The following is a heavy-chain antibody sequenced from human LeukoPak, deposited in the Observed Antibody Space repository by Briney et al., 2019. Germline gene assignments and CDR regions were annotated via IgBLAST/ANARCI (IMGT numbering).Heavy chain of an antibody. J-gene: IGHJ4*02. CDR3: ANSVGYYAPFDY. CDR2: IIPIFGTA. D-gene: IGHD1-26*01. CDR1: GGTFSSYA. Sequence: GASVKVSCKASGGTFSSYAISWVRQAPGQGLEWMGGIIPIFGTANYAQKFQGRVTVTRDTSTSTVHMELSGLRSEDTAVYYCANSVGYYAPFDYWGQGTLVTVSS. V-gene: IGHV1-69*05.